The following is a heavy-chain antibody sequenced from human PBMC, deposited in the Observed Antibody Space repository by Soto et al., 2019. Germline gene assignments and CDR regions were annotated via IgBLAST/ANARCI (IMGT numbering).Heavy chain of an antibody. CDR2: IYWDDDK. CDR3: AHSLRRASCRGGNCYFFDY. V-gene: IGHV2-5*02. D-gene: IGHD2-15*01. CDR1: GFSLSTNGLG. Sequence: QITLKESGPTLVKPTQTLTLTCTVSGFSLSTNGLGVGWIRQPPGKALAWLGIIYWDDDKRYSPSLKGRLTITKDTSNIPVVLTMTNMDPVDTATYFCAHSLRRASCRGGNCYFFDYWCQRTLVTVAA. J-gene: IGHJ4*02.